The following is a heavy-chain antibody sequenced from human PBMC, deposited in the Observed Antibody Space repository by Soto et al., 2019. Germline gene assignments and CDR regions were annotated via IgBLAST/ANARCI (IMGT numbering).Heavy chain of an antibody. J-gene: IGHJ4*02. CDR1: GGSISSSSYY. CDR2: IYYSGST. D-gene: IGHD3-10*01. V-gene: IGHV4-39*01. CDR3: ARSIASRFGEFHFDY. Sequence: SETLSLTCTVSGGSISSSSYYWGWIRQPPGKGLEWIGGIYYSGSTYYNPSLKSRVTISVDTSKNQFSLKLSSVTAADTAVYYCARSIASRFGEFHFDYWGQGTLVTVSS.